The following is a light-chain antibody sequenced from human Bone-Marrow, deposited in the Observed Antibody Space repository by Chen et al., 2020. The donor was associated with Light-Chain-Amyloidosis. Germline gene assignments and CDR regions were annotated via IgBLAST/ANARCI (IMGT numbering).Light chain of an antibody. J-gene: IGLJ3*02. CDR2: DDS. CDR1: NIGSTS. CDR3: QVWDRSSDRPV. V-gene: IGLV3-21*02. Sequence: SYVLPQPSSVSVAPGQTATLAGGGNNIGSTSVHWYQQTPGQAPLLVVYDDSDRPSGIPERLSGSNSGNTATLTISRVEAGDEADYYCQVWDRSSDRPVFGGGTKLTVL.